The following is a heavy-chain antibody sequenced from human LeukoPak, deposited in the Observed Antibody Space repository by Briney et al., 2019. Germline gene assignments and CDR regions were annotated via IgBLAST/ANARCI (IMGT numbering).Heavy chain of an antibody. CDR1: GFTFADYA. J-gene: IGHJ5*02. D-gene: IGHD2-2*01. V-gene: IGHV3-49*03. Sequence: GGSLRLSCTASGFTFADYAMSWFRQARGKGLEWVGFIRSKAYGGTTEYAASVKGRFTISRDDSKSIAYLQMNSLKTEDTAVYYCTREGGVVPAAICGWFDPWGQGTLVTVSS. CDR3: TREGGVVPAAICGWFDP. CDR2: IRSKAYGGTT.